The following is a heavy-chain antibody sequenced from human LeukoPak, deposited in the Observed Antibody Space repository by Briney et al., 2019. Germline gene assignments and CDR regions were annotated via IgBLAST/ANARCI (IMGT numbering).Heavy chain of an antibody. CDR3: ARDPPSSSWYDWFDP. CDR2: IYYSGST. V-gene: IGHV4-39*07. Sequence: KPSETLSLTCTVSGGSISSSSYYWGWIRQPPGKGLEWIGSIYYSGSTYYNPSLKSRVTISVHTSKNQFSLKLSSVTAADTAVYYCARDPPSSSWYDWFDPWGQGTLVTVSS. CDR1: GGSISSSSYY. D-gene: IGHD6-13*01. J-gene: IGHJ5*02.